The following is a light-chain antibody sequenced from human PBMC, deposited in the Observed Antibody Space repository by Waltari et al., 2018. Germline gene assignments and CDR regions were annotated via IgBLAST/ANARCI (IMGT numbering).Light chain of an antibody. Sequence: QSVLTQPPSASGTPGQWVTISCSGSSSNIGSNYVYWYQQVPGTAPKLLIYRNNQRPSGVPDRFSGSKSGTSASLAITGLRSDDEGDYYCAAWDDSLSGRVFGGGTKLTVL. CDR1: SSNIGSNY. CDR3: AAWDDSLSGRV. CDR2: RNN. J-gene: IGLJ3*02. V-gene: IGLV1-47*01.